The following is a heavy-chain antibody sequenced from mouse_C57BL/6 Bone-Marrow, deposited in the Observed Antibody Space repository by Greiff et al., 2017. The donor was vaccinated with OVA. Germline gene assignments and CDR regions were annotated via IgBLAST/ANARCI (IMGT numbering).Heavy chain of an antibody. CDR3: AYYYGSIWYFDV. Sequence: VQLKESGAELVKPGASVKLSCTASGFNIKDYYMHWVKQRTEQGLEWMGRIDPEDGDTKYAPKFQGKAAITADTASTTAYLQLSSLTSEYTAVYYCAYYYGSIWYFDVWGTGTTVTVSS. CDR2: IDPEDGDT. D-gene: IGHD1-1*01. V-gene: IGHV14-2*01. CDR1: GFNIKDYY. J-gene: IGHJ1*03.